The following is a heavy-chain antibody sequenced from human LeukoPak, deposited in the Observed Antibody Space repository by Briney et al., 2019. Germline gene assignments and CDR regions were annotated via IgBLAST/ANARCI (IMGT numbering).Heavy chain of an antibody. J-gene: IGHJ2*01. CDR3: ARGSGSGNWYSDL. CDR2: IYYDGST. D-gene: IGHD2-15*01. Sequence: SETLSLTCTVSGGSIRSYYWSWIRQPPGKGLEWIGYIYYDGSTNYNPSLKSRVSISVDTSKNQFSLKLSSVTAADTAVYYCARGSGSGNWYSDLWGRGTLVTVSS. V-gene: IGHV4-59*01. CDR1: GGSIRSYY.